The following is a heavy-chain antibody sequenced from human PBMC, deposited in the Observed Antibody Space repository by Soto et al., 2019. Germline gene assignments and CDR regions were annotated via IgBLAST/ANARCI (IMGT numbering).Heavy chain of an antibody. CDR2: IIPIFGTA. D-gene: IGHD2-15*01. CDR3: ARSQGGSSSLDIYYYYYYGMDV. V-gene: IGHV1-69*01. J-gene: IGHJ6*02. CDR1: GGTFSSYA. Sequence: QVQLVQSGAEVKKPGSSVKVSCKAPGGTFSSYAISWGRQAPGQGLEWMGGIIPIFGTAKYAQKFQGRVTITADESTSTGYMELSSLRSEDTAVYYCARSQGGSSSLDIYYYYYYGMDVWGQGTTVTVSS.